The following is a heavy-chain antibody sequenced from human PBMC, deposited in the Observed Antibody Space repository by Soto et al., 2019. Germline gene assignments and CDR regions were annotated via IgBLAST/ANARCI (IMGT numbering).Heavy chain of an antibody. CDR3: ARYSSNWFQTEGMDV. V-gene: IGHV4-4*07. D-gene: IGHD6-13*01. J-gene: IGHJ6*02. CDR1: GCSISTYY. CDR2: IDTSGNT. Sequence: SETLSLTCTFSGCSISTYYWSWIRQPAGKGLEWIGRIDTSGNTNYNPSLKSRVTMSVDTSKKQFSLKLTSVTAADTAVYYCARYSSNWFQTEGMDVWGQGTTVTSP.